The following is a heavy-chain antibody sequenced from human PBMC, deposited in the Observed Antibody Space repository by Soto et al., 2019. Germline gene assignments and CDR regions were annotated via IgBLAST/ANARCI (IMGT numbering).Heavy chain of an antibody. D-gene: IGHD5-18*01. Sequence: EVQLVESGGGLVQPGGSLRLSCAASGFTFSSYSMNWVRQAPGNGLEWVSYISSSSSTIYYADSVKGRFTISRDNAKNSLYLQMNSLRAEYAVVYYCARDYSSYGPFDYWGQGTLVAVSS. CDR3: ARDYSSYGPFDY. CDR1: GFTFSSYS. J-gene: IGHJ4*02. V-gene: IGHV3-48*01. CDR2: ISSSSSTI.